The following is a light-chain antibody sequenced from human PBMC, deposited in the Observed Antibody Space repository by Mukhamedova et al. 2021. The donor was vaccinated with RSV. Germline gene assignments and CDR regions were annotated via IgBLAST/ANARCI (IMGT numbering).Light chain of an antibody. CDR3: QQTYTSPLS. J-gene: IGKJ4*01. CDR2: SAS. V-gene: IGKV1-39*01. Sequence: WYQRRVHGKAPQLLIHSASTLQTGVSSRFSGGGSGTNFTLTVTSLQREDFAVYFCQQTYTSPLSFGGGTRVEIK.